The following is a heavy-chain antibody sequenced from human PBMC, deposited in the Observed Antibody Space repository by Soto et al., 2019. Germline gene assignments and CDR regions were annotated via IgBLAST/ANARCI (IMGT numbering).Heavy chain of an antibody. D-gene: IGHD6-19*01. CDR2: IYYSGST. Sequence: SETLSLTCTVSGGSISSYYWSWIRQPPGKGLEWIGYIYYSGSTNYNPSLKSRVTISVDTSKNQFSLKLSSVTAADTAVYYCARETTSSGWYYRYFDYWGQGTLVTVSS. V-gene: IGHV4-59*01. CDR3: ARETTSSGWYYRYFDY. CDR1: GGSISSYY. J-gene: IGHJ4*02.